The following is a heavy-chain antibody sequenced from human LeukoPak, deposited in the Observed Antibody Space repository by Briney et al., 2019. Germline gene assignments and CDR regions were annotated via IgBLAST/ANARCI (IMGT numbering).Heavy chain of an antibody. D-gene: IGHD2-2*02. Sequence: ASVKVSCKASGYTFTGYYMHWVRQAPGQGLEWMGWINPNSGGTNYAQKFQGRVTMTRDTSISTAYMELSRLRSDDTAVYHCARSDDCSSTSCYTSIAAAGKIDYWGQGTLVTVSS. J-gene: IGHJ4*02. V-gene: IGHV1-2*02. CDR2: INPNSGGT. CDR1: GYTFTGYY. CDR3: ARSDDCSSTSCYTSIAAAGKIDY.